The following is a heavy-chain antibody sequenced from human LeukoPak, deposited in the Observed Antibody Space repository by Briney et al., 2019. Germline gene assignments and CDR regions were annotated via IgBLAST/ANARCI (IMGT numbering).Heavy chain of an antibody. CDR3: ARARGTGPGAHFDY. CDR1: GFTVSSNY. CDR2: IYSDGST. D-gene: IGHD3-10*01. J-gene: IGHJ4*02. V-gene: IGHV3-53*01. Sequence: GGSLRLSCAASGFTVSSNYMSWVRQAPGKGLEWVSVIYSDGSTYYADSVKGRFTISRDNSKNTLYLQMNSLRAEDTAVYYCARARGTGPGAHFDYWGQGTLVIVSS.